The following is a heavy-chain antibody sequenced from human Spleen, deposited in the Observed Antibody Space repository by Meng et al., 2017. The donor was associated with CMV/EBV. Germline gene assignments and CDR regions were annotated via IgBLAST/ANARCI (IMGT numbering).Heavy chain of an antibody. CDR1: GDSVRGGNSY. Sequence: GSLRLSCTVSGDSVRGGNSYWSWLRQPPGKGLEWIGYVYYSGSTNYNPSLKSRVTISVDTSKNQFSLKLSSVTAADTAVYYCARASDYYGSGSYPNNYGMDVWGQGTTVTVSS. V-gene: IGHV4-61*01. CDR2: VYYSGST. J-gene: IGHJ6*02. CDR3: ARASDYYGSGSYPNNYGMDV. D-gene: IGHD3-10*01.